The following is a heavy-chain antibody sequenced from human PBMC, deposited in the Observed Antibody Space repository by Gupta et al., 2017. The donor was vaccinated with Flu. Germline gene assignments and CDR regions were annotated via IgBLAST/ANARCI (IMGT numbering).Heavy chain of an antibody. CDR2: IYYSGAT. CDR3: AGGGHYGLFDY. Sequence: GGIRQHPGKGLEWIGYIYYSGATNYNPSLEGRVTMSVDTSKSQFSLKLTSVTAADTAVYYCAGGGHYGLFDYWGQGTLVTVSS. D-gene: IGHD3-22*01. J-gene: IGHJ4*02. V-gene: IGHV4-59*01.